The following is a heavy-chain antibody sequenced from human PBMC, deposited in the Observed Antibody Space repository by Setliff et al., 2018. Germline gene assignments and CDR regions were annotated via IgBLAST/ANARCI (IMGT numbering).Heavy chain of an antibody. D-gene: IGHD2-2*01. CDR1: GYTLSSYY. CDR3: ARGIIAYASWAPNKHAYYYYMDV. CDR2: INPTGEST. J-gene: IGHJ6*03. Sequence: ASVKVSCKASGYTLSSYYMHWVRQAPGQGLEWMGVINPTGESTVYAEKFQGRVSMTRDTSTSTVYMDLESLKSGDTAIYYCARGIIAYASWAPNKHAYYYYMDVWGNGTTVTVSS. V-gene: IGHV1-46*01.